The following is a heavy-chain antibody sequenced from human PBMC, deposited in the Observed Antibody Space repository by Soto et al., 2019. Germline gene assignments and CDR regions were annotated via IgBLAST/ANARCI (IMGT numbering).Heavy chain of an antibody. CDR3: ARDGAIVGATSYSAFDI. Sequence: QVQLQESGPGLVKPSQTLSLTCTVSGGSISSGDYYWSWIRQPPGKGLAWIGYIYYSGSTYYNPSLKSRVTISVDTSKNQFSLKLSSVTAADTAVYYCARDGAIVGATSYSAFDIWGQGTMVTVSS. D-gene: IGHD1-26*01. V-gene: IGHV4-30-4*01. J-gene: IGHJ3*02. CDR1: GGSISSGDYY. CDR2: IYYSGST.